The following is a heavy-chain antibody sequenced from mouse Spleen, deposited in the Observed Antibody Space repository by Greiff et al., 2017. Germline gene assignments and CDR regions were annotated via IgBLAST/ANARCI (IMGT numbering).Heavy chain of an antibody. CDR2: IDPETGGT. CDR3: TRTYRYDGPNAMDY. V-gene: IGHV1-15*01. CDR1: GYTFTDYE. D-gene: IGHD2-14*01. Sequence: QVQLQQSGAELVRPGASVTLSCKASGYTFTDYEMHWVKQTPVHGLEWIVAIDPETGGTAYNQKFKGKAILTADKSSSTAYMELRSLTSEDSAVYYCTRTYRYDGPNAMDYWGQGTSVTVSS. J-gene: IGHJ4*01.